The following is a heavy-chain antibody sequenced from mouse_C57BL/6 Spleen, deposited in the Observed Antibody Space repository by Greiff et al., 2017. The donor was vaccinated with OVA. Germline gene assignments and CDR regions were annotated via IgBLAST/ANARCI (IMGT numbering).Heavy chain of an antibody. J-gene: IGHJ1*03. Sequence: VQLQQSGPELVKPGASVKISCKASGYTFTDYYMNWVKQSHGKSLEWIGEINPNNGGTSYNQKFKGKATLTVDKSSSTAYMELRSLTSEDSAVYYCARSVWYFDVWGTGTTVTVSS. CDR2: INPNNGGT. V-gene: IGHV1-26*01. CDR1: GYTFTDYY. CDR3: ARSVWYFDV.